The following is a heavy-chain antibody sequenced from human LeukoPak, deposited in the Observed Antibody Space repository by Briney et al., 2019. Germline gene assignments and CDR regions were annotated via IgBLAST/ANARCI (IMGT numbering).Heavy chain of an antibody. J-gene: IGHJ4*02. D-gene: IGHD1-26*01. CDR2: IDQDGCEK. V-gene: IGHV3-7*01. CDR3: AKTGTYFDFDY. Sequence: GGSLRLSCTASGFSFSNAWMSWVRQAPGKGLEWVANIDQDGCEKYYVDSVKGRFTIFRDNSKNSLFLQMNSLSPEDTAVYYCAKTGTYFDFDYWGQGALVTVSS. CDR1: GFSFSNAW.